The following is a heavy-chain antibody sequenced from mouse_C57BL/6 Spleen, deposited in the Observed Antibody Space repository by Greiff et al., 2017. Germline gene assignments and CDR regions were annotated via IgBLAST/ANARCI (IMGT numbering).Heavy chain of an antibody. J-gene: IGHJ2*01. CDR2: ISSGSSTI. Sequence: EVKLMESGGGLVKPGGSLKLSCAASGFTFSDYGMHWVRQAPEQGLEWVAYISSGSSTIYYADTVKGRFTISRDNAKNTLFLQITSLRSEEKAVYYCARCGSSHYFDYWGQGTTLTVSS. D-gene: IGHD1-1*01. CDR3: ARCGSSHYFDY. V-gene: IGHV5-17*01. CDR1: GFTFSDYG.